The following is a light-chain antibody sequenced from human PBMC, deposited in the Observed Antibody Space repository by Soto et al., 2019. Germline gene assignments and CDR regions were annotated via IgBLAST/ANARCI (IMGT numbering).Light chain of an antibody. J-gene: IGKJ4*01. CDR3: QQYGSSPS. Sequence: EERGAGSDRRSQNLSRYSLAWYQHKPGQAPRLLISGASRRATGIPDRFSGSGSGTVFTPAISRLEPDDFAVYYCQQYGSSPSFGVGTKVDIK. CDR1: QNLSRYS. V-gene: IGKV3-20*01. CDR2: GAS.